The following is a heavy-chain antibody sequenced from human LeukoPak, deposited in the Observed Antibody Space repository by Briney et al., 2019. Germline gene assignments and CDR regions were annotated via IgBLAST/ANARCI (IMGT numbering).Heavy chain of an antibody. Sequence: ASVKVSCKASGYTFTGYYMHWVRQAPGQGLEWMGWINPNSGGTNYAQKFQGRVTMARDTSISTAYMELSRLRSDDTAVYYCARVDDFWSGDFDYWGPGTLVTVSS. D-gene: IGHD3-3*01. J-gene: IGHJ4*02. V-gene: IGHV1-2*02. CDR3: ARVDDFWSGDFDY. CDR1: GYTFTGYY. CDR2: INPNSGGT.